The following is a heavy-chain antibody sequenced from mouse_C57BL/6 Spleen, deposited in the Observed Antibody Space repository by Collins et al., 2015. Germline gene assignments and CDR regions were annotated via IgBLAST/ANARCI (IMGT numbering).Heavy chain of an antibody. CDR1: GYAFISSW. J-gene: IGHJ1*03. CDR2: IYPGDGDT. D-gene: IGHD1-1*01. CDR3: ARYGYGSSPDV. V-gene: IGHV1-82*01. Sequence: QVQLQQSGPELVKPGASVKISCKASGYAFISSWMNWVKQRPGKGLEWIGRIYPGDGDTNYNGKFKGKATLTADKSSSTACMQLSSLTSEDSAVFFCARYGYGSSPDVWGTGTTVTVSS.